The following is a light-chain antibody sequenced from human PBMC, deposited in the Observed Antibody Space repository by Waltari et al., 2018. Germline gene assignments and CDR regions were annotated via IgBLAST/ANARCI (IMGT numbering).Light chain of an antibody. CDR3: SSRNGRANQVV. Sequence: SSELTQDPAVSVALGQTVRNTCQGDSLRTTYASWYKLKPVQAPVLVIYGKDKRPSGIPDRISGYSSGATSSLTITGAQAEDEADYYCSSRNGRANQVVFAGGTKVTVL. CDR2: GKD. J-gene: IGLJ3*02. CDR1: SLRTTY. V-gene: IGLV3-19*01.